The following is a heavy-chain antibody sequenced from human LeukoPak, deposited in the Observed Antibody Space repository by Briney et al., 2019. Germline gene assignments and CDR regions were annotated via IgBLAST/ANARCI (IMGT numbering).Heavy chain of an antibody. J-gene: IGHJ6*02. Sequence: PSETLSLTCTVSGGSISSSGHFWAWIRQPPGKGLECIGTIYYSGSTYYNPSLKSRVTISVDTSKNQFSLKLSSVTAADTAVYYCAREAPHAYYYGMDVWAKGPRSPSP. V-gene: IGHV4-39*07. CDR1: GGSISSSGHF. CDR3: AREAPHAYYYGMDV. CDR2: IYYSGST.